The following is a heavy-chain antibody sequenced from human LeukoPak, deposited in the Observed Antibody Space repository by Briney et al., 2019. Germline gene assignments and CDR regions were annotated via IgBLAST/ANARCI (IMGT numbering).Heavy chain of an antibody. Sequence: PSETLSLTCAVYGGSFSGYYWSWIRQPPGKGLEWIGEINHSGSTNYNPSLKSRVTISVDTSKNQFSLKLSSVTAADTAVYYCAREGSSGWGYYYYYYMDVWGKGTTVTVSS. V-gene: IGHV4-34*01. CDR3: AREGSSGWGYYYYYYMDV. CDR2: INHSGST. CDR1: GGSFSGYY. J-gene: IGHJ6*03. D-gene: IGHD6-19*01.